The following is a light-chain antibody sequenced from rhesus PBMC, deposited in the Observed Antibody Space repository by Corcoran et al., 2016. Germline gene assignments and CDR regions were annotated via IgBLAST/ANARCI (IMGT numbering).Light chain of an antibody. V-gene: IGKV1-74*01. CDR1: ENVNYY. J-gene: IGKJ4*01. Sequence: DIQMTQSPSSLSSSVGDRVTITCRASENVNYYLNWYPQKPGKAPKLLVYKASTLQSGVPSRVSGCGGGTDYTFTISSLQPEDVATYASQHGYGTPLTFGGGTKVELK. CDR2: KAS. CDR3: QHGYGTPLT.